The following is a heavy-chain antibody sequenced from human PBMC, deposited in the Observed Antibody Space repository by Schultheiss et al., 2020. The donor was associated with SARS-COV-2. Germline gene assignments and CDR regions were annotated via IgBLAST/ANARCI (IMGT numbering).Heavy chain of an antibody. J-gene: IGHJ5*02. V-gene: IGHV4-59*12. CDR2: IYYSGST. Sequence: SETLSLTCTVSGGSISSYYWSWIRQPPGKGLEWIGYIYYSGSTNYNPSLKSRVTISVDTSKNQFSLKLSSVTAADTAVYYCARGQGYGSGSSGWFDPWGQGTLVTVSS. CDR1: GGSISSYY. D-gene: IGHD3-10*01. CDR3: ARGQGYGSGSSGWFDP.